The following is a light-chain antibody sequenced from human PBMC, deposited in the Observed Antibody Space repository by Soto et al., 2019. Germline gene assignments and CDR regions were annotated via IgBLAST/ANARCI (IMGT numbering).Light chain of an antibody. CDR2: DAF. CDR1: QSIGNS. CDR3: RQRYNWPLT. Sequence: TVLTQSPATLSLSPGERATLSCKASQSIGNSLGWFQRKPGQAPRLLIDDAFNRATGIPARFTGSGSGSDFTLTISSLEPEDFGVYYCRQRYNWPLTFVGGTKVEIK. V-gene: IGKV3-11*01. J-gene: IGKJ4*01.